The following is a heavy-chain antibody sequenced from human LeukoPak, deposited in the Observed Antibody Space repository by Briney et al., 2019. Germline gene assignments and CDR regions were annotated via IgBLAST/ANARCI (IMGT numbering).Heavy chain of an antibody. D-gene: IGHD3-10*01. V-gene: IGHV1-24*01. CDR2: FDPEDGET. CDR1: GYTLTEVS. CDR3: ASFPTYRHAFDI. Sequence: ASVNVSCKVSGYTLTEVSMHWVRRAPGKGLEWMGGFDPEDGETIYAQKFQGRVTMTEDTSTDTAYMELSSLRSEDTAVYYCASFPTYRHAFDIWGQGTMVTVSS. J-gene: IGHJ3*02.